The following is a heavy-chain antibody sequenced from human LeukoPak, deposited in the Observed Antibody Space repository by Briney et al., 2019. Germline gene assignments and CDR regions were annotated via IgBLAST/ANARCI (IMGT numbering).Heavy chain of an antibody. Sequence: GGSLRLSCAASGFIFSNYAMTWVRQAPGKGLQWVSTITSSGNTHYADSVKGRFTISRDNSKNTLYLQMNSVRAEDTALYYCAKYCSGGNCYSGLYWGQGTLVTVSS. J-gene: IGHJ4*02. V-gene: IGHV3-23*01. CDR1: GFIFSNYA. CDR3: AKYCSGGNCYSGLY. D-gene: IGHD2-15*01. CDR2: ITSSGNT.